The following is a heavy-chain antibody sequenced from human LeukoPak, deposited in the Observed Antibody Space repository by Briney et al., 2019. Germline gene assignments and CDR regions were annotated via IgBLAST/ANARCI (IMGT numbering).Heavy chain of an antibody. CDR2: ISTSSSAI. D-gene: IGHD2-2*01. J-gene: IGHJ4*02. CDR3: ARINSGTVVVPAATDY. CDR1: GFTFSSYA. Sequence: PGGSLRLSCAASGFTFSSYAMSWVRQAPGKGLEWVSYISTSSSAIYYSDSVKGRFTISRDNARNSLYLQMNSLRAEDTAVYCCARINSGTVVVPAATDYWGQGTLVTVSS. V-gene: IGHV3-48*01.